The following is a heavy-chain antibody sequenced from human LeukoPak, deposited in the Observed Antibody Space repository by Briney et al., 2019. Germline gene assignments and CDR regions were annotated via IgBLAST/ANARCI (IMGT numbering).Heavy chain of an antibody. D-gene: IGHD6-13*01. J-gene: IGHJ3*02. Sequence: SETLSLTCAVYGGSFSGYYWSWIRQPPGKGLEWIGEINHSGSTNYNPSLKSRVTISVDTSKNQFSLKLSSVTAADTAVYYCARDQQLVDDAFDIWGQGTMVTVSS. V-gene: IGHV4-34*01. CDR2: INHSGST. CDR3: ARDQQLVDDAFDI. CDR1: GGSFSGYY.